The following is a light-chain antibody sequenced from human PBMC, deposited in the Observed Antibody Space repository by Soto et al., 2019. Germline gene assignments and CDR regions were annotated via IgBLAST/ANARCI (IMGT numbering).Light chain of an antibody. CDR1: LGNYNL. CDR3: CSYAGSTTFRV. CDR2: EAS. V-gene: IGLV2-23*02. Sequence: QSALTQPASVSGSPGQSITISCTGTLGNYNLVSWYQQHPGKAPKLMIYEASKRPSGVSNRFSGSKSGNTASLTISGLQAEDEADYYCCSYAGSTTFRVFGGGTKLTVL. J-gene: IGLJ3*02.